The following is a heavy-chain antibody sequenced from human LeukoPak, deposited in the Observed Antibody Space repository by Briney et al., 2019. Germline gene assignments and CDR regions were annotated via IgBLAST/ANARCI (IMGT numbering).Heavy chain of an antibody. CDR1: GFTFSSFW. Sequence: GGSLRLSCAASGFTFSSFWMHWVCQAPGKGLVWVSRIKSDGSFATYQDSVKGRFTISRDNAMNTLYLQMNSLRAEDTAVYFCARDIYYDKSGSDYWGQGTLVTVSS. D-gene: IGHD3-22*01. J-gene: IGHJ4*02. CDR2: IKSDGSFA. V-gene: IGHV3-74*01. CDR3: ARDIYYDKSGSDY.